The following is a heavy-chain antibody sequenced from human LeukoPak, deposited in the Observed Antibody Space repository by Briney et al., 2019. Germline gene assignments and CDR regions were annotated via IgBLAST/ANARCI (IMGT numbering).Heavy chain of an antibody. CDR1: GFTFSSYW. CDR3: AKEWELIDTTFDY. V-gene: IGHV3-7*03. J-gene: IGHJ4*02. D-gene: IGHD1-26*01. Sequence: PGGSLRLSCAASGFTFSSYWMSWVRQAPGKGLEWVANIKQDGSEKYYVDSVKGRFTISRDNAKNTLYLQMNSLRAEDTAVYYCAKEWELIDTTFDYWGQGTLVTVSS. CDR2: IKQDGSEK.